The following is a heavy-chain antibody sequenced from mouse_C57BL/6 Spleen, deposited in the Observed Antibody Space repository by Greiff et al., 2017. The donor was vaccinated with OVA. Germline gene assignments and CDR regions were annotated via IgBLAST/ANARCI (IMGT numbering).Heavy chain of an antibody. V-gene: IGHV1-15*01. J-gene: IGHJ4*01. CDR1: GYTFTDYE. CDR2: IDPETGGT. CDR3: TRTYSNYGGYYAMDY. Sequence: VQLQQSGAELVRPGASVTLSCKASGYTFTDYEMHWVKQTPVHGLEWIGAIDPETGGTAYNQKFKGKAILTADKSSSTAYMELRSLTSEDSAFYYCTRTYSNYGGYYAMDYWGQGTSVTVSS. D-gene: IGHD2-5*01.